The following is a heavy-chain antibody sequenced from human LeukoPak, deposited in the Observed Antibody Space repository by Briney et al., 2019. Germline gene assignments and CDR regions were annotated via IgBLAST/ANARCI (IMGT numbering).Heavy chain of an antibody. D-gene: IGHD3-10*01. CDR3: ASIMVRGVIIG. J-gene: IGHJ4*02. V-gene: IGHV3-48*03. CDR2: ISSSDSTI. CDR1: GFTFSSYE. Sequence: GGSLRLSCAASGFTFSSYEMNWVRQAPGKGLEWVSYISSSDSTIYYADSVKGRFTISRDNAKNSLYLQMNSLRAEDTAVYYCASIMVRGVIIGWGQGTLVTVSS.